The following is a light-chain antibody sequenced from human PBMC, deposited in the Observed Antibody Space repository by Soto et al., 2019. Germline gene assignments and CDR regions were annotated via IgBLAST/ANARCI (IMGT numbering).Light chain of an antibody. Sequence: QSALTQPPSASGSPGQSVTISCTGTSSDVGGYSSISWYQQHPGKAPKLIIYEVTKRPSGVPNRFSGSKSGNTASLTVSGLQAEDEADYYCSSYAGSNNVVFGGGTKLTVL. J-gene: IGLJ2*01. CDR1: SSDVGGYSS. CDR3: SSYAGSNNVV. CDR2: EVT. V-gene: IGLV2-8*01.